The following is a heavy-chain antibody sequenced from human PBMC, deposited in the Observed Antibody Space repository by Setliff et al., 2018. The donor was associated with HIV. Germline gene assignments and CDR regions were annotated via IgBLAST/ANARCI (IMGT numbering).Heavy chain of an antibody. Sequence: LSLTCTVSPVSISSTSYYWVWIRQPPGKGLEWIASIFYSGSTYHNPSLKSRVTISVDTANNQFSLKVNSMTAADSAIYYCARVESGILGYWGRGTLVTVSS. CDR2: IFYSGST. CDR1: PVSISSTSYY. CDR3: ARVESGILGY. D-gene: IGHD1-26*01. J-gene: IGHJ4*02. V-gene: IGHV4-39*07.